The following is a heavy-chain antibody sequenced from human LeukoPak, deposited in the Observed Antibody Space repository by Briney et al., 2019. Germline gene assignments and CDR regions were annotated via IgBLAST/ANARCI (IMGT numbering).Heavy chain of an antibody. CDR3: ARNRSPRGTDYYYGMDV. V-gene: IGHV1-69*04. CDR1: GGTFSSNA. CDR2: IIPILGIA. Sequence: SVKVSCKASGGTFSSNAISWVRQAPGQGLEWMGRIIPILGIANYAQKFQGRVTITADKSTSTAYMELSSLRSEDTAVYYCARNRSPRGTDYYYGMDVWGQGTTVTVSS. D-gene: IGHD3-16*01. J-gene: IGHJ6*02.